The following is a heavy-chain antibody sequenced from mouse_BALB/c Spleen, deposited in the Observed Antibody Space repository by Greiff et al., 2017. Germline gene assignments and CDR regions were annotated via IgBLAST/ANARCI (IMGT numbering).Heavy chain of an antibody. Sequence: DVMLVESGGDLVKPGGSLKLSCAASGFTFSSYGMSWVRQTPDKRLEWVATISSGGSYTYYPDSVKGRFTISRDNAKNTLYLQMSSLKSEDTAMYYCARQDYRYLSMDYWGQGTSVTVSS. CDR3: ARQDYRYLSMDY. J-gene: IGHJ4*01. V-gene: IGHV5-6*02. D-gene: IGHD2-14*01. CDR1: GFTFSSYG. CDR2: ISSGGSYT.